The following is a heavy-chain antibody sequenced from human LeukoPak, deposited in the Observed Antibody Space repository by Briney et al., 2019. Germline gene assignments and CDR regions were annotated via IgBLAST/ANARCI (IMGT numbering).Heavy chain of an antibody. Sequence: GGSLRLSCATSGFTFSTSWMHWVRQAPGKGLVWVSRINTDGNTRDYADSVKGRFTISRDDAKNTLYLQMNSLRADDTAVYYCVRDMGYYDKVWGQGTLVTVSS. CDR3: VRDMGYYDKV. CDR2: INTDGNTR. D-gene: IGHD3-22*01. V-gene: IGHV3-74*01. CDR1: GFTFSTSW. J-gene: IGHJ4*02.